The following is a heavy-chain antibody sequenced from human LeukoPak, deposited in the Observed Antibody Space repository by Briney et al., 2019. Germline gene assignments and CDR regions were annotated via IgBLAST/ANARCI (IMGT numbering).Heavy chain of an antibody. Sequence: GGSLRLTCAASGFTFSSYEMNWVRQAPGKGLEWVSYISSSGSTIYYADSVKGRFTISRDNAKNSLYLQMYSLRAEDTAVYYCARRTIWFGEFDYGSGSYGWVDPWGQGTLVTVSS. CDR2: ISSSGSTI. V-gene: IGHV3-48*03. CDR1: GFTFSSYE. D-gene: IGHD3-10*01. J-gene: IGHJ5*02. CDR3: ARRTIWFGEFDYGSGSYGWVDP.